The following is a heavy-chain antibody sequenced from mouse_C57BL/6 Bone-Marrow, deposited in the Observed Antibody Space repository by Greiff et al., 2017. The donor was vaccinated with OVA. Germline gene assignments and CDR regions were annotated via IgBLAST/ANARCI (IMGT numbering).Heavy chain of an antibody. V-gene: IGHV1-80*01. CDR2: TYPGDGDT. CDR3: ARRGLRSDWYFDV. D-gene: IGHD1-1*01. CDR1: GYAFRSYW. Sequence: QVQLKQSGAELVKPGASVKISCKASGYAFRSYWMNWVKQRPGKGLEWIGQTYPGDGDTNYNGKFKGKATLTADKSSSTAYMELSRLTSEDSAVYFWARRGLRSDWYFDVWGTGTTVTVSS. J-gene: IGHJ1*03.